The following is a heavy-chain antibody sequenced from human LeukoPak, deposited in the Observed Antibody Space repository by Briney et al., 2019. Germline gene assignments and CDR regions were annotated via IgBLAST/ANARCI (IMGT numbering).Heavy chain of an antibody. D-gene: IGHD2-2*01. V-gene: IGHV1-8*01. Sequence: GASVKVSCKASGYTFTSYDINWVRQATGQGLEWMGWMNPNSGSTGYAQKFQGRVTMTRNTSISTAYMELSSLRSEDTAVYYCARYCSSTSCNADDWGQGTLVTVSS. CDR3: ARYCSSTSCNADD. CDR1: GYTFTSYD. J-gene: IGHJ4*02. CDR2: MNPNSGST.